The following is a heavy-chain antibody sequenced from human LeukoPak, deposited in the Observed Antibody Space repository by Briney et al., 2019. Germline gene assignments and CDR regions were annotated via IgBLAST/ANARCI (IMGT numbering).Heavy chain of an antibody. J-gene: IGHJ4*02. CDR3: ASGRLRGKGYDH. CDR2: IDSWGNT. CDR1: GLPLSSNY. Sequence: GGSLILSCAASGLPLSSNYISWVRQAPGRGLEGVSLIDSWGNTNYADSVRGRFIISRDNSENTLHLQMNSLRAEDTAVYYCASGRLRGKGYDHWGQGSLVTVSS. D-gene: IGHD3-16*01. V-gene: IGHV3-66*01.